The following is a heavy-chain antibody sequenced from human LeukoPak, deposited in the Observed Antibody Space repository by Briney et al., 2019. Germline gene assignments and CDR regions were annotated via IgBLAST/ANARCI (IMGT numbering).Heavy chain of an antibody. Sequence: SETLSLTCAVYGGSSSGYYWSWIRQSPGKGLEWIGEINHSGTTNYNPSLKSRVTISVDTSKNQFSLKLSSVTAADTAVYYCARRYGSGSYYNWFDPWGQGTLVTVSS. CDR2: INHSGTT. CDR3: ARRYGSGSYYNWFDP. J-gene: IGHJ5*02. V-gene: IGHV4-34*01. CDR1: GGSSSGYY. D-gene: IGHD3-10*01.